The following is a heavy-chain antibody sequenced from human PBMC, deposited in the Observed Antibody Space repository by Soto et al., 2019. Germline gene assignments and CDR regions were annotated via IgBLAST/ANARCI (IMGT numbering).Heavy chain of an antibody. CDR1: GYTFTGYY. V-gene: IGHV1-2*04. CDR3: ARVRIAVAGPYYYYGMDV. J-gene: IGHJ6*02. D-gene: IGHD6-19*01. CDR2: INPNSGGT. Sequence: GASVKVSCKASGYTFTGYYMHWVRQAPGQGLEWMGWINPNSGGTNYAQKFQGCVTMTRDTSISTAYMELSRLRSDDTAVYYCARVRIAVAGPYYYYGMDVWGQGTTVTVSS.